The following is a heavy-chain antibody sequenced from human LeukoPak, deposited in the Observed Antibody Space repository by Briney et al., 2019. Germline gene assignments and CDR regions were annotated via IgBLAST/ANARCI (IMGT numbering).Heavy chain of an antibody. Sequence: ASVKVSCKVSGYTLTELSMHWVRQAPGKGLEWMGGFDPEDGETIYAQKFQGRVTMTEDTSTDTAYMELSSLRSEDTAVYYCATDLWGYPNQQIVATINPFDYWGQGTLVTVSS. CDR3: ATDLWGYPNQQIVATINPFDY. D-gene: IGHD5-12*01. V-gene: IGHV1-24*01. J-gene: IGHJ4*02. CDR1: GYTLTELS. CDR2: FDPEDGET.